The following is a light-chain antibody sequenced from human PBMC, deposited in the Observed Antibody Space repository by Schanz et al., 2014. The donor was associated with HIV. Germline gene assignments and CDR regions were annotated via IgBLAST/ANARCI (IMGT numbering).Light chain of an antibody. CDR2: DVT. J-gene: IGLJ2*01. Sequence: QSVLTQPASVSGSPGQSITISCTGVSSDVGGHNYVSWYQQHPGRAPQLMIYDVTYRPSGVSDRFSGSKSGNTASLTISGLQAEDEADYYCSSYTSTNIVIFGGGTKLTVL. CDR1: SSDVGGHNY. CDR3: SSYTSTNIVI. V-gene: IGLV2-14*03.